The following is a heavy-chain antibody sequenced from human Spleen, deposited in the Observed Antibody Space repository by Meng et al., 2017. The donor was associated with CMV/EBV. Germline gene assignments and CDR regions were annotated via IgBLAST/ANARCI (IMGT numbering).Heavy chain of an antibody. CDR1: GFTFSSSE. D-gene: IGHD3-10*01. V-gene: IGHV3-48*03. J-gene: IGHJ6*02. CDR2: ISSSGSTI. Sequence: GGSLRLPLAPSGFTFSSSEMNWVRQVLGTGLEWVSYISSSGSTIYYADAVKGRFTISRDNAKNSLYLQMNSLRAEGTAVYDCGRELRVVWVYGMDVWGQGTTVTVSS. CDR3: GRELRVVWVYGMDV.